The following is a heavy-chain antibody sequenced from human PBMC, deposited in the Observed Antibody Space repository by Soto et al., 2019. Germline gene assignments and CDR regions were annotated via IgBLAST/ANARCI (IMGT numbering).Heavy chain of an antibody. D-gene: IGHD2-2*01. CDR2: IYWDDDK. J-gene: IGHJ6*03. CDR1: WFSLSTSGVG. Sequence: GSGPTLVNPTQTLTLTCTFSWFSLSTSGVGVGWTRQPPGKALEWLALIYWDDDKRCSPSLKSRLTITKDTSKNQVVLTMTNMDPVDTATYYCAHTQGVVVPAAISYDFWSGRHPYYYYYMDVWGKGTTVTVSS. CDR3: AHTQGVVVPAAISYDFWSGRHPYYYYYMDV. V-gene: IGHV2-5*02.